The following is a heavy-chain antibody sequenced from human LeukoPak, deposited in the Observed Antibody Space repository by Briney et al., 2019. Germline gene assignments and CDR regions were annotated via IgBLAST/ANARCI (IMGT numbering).Heavy chain of an antibody. J-gene: IGHJ6*02. CDR2: ISYDGSNK. CDR1: GLTFSSYA. Sequence: GGSLRLSCAASGLTFSSYAMHWVRQAPGKGLEWVAVISYDGSNKYYADSVKGRFTISRDNSKNTLYLQMNSLRAEDTAVYYCARGARVYLREVYYCGMDVWGQGTTVTVSS. D-gene: IGHD3-10*01. V-gene: IGHV3-30-3*01. CDR3: ARGARVYLREVYYCGMDV.